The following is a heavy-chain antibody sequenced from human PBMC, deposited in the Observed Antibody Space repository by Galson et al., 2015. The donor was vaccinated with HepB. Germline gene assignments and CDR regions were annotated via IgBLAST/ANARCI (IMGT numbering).Heavy chain of an antibody. CDR2: INWDGVLI. V-gene: IGHV3-9*01. Sequence: SLRLSCADSGFTFDDHAIHWVRQVPGKGLEWVPGINWDGVLIHYPDSVNGRFTVSRDNVKNCLYLQMNDLRPEDTALYFCARAPKGWGPSDYWGQGTLVTVSS. D-gene: IGHD3-16*01. J-gene: IGHJ4*02. CDR3: ARAPKGWGPSDY. CDR1: GFTFDDHA.